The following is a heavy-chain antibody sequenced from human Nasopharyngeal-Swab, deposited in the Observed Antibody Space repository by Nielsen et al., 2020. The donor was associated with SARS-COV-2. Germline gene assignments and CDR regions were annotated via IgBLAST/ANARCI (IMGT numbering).Heavy chain of an antibody. Sequence: GGSLRLSCKGSGYRFTSYWIGWVRQMPGKGLEWMGIIYPGDSETRYSPSFQGQVTISADKSISTAYLQWSSLKASDTAVYYCARDPYYYDRNYGMDVWGQGTTVTVSS. CDR2: IYPGDSET. D-gene: IGHD3-22*01. CDR3: ARDPYYYDRNYGMDV. CDR1: GYRFTSYW. J-gene: IGHJ6*02. V-gene: IGHV5-51*01.